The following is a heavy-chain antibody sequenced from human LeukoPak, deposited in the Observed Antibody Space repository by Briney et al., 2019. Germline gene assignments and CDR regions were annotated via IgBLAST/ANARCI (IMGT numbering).Heavy chain of an antibody. V-gene: IGHV3-30-3*01. D-gene: IGHD3-9*01. J-gene: IGHJ1*01. CDR3: ARDLTGGSEF. CDR1: GFTFSSYA. CDR2: ISYEGNKK. Sequence: GRAVRLSCVASGFTFSSYAMHGVRQAAAKGVDGVAFISYEGNKKYYADSVKGRFTISFDNSKNTLYLQMNSLRVEDTAVYFCARDLTGGSEFWGQGPLVTVSS.